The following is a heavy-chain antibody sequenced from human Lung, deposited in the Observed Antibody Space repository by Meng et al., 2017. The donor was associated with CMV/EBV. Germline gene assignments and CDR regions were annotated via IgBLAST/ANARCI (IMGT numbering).Heavy chain of an antibody. D-gene: IGHD3-16*01. CDR1: GGTFSSYT. CDR2: IIPILGLA. V-gene: IGHV1-69*02. J-gene: IGHJ6*02. CDR3: AKWGWGALYGGMDV. Sequence: SXXVSXKTSGGTFSSYTISWGRQAPGQGLEWMGRIIPILGLASYSQKFQGRVTITADKSTSTAYMELSSLRSEDTAVYYCAKWGWGALYGGMDVWGQGTXVTVSS.